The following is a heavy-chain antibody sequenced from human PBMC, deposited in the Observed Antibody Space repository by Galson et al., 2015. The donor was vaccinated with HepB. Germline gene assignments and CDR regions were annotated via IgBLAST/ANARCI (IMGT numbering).Heavy chain of an antibody. V-gene: IGHV5-51*01. Sequence: QSGAEVKKPGESLKISCKGSGYSLTSYWIGWVRQMPGKGLEWMGIIYPGDSDTRYSPSFQGQVTISADKSISTAYQQWSSLKASGTAMYYCASSYGSGSYYTNWFDPWGQGTLVTVSS. CDR1: GYSLTSYW. J-gene: IGHJ5*02. CDR3: ASSYGSGSYYTNWFDP. CDR2: IYPGDSDT. D-gene: IGHD3-10*01.